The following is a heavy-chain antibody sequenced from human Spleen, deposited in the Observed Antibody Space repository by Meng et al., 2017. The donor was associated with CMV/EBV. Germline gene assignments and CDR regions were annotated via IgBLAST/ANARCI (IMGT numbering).Heavy chain of an antibody. CDR1: ISSGDYY. V-gene: IGHV4-30-4*08. J-gene: IGHJ5*02. Sequence: ISSGDYYWSWIRQPPGKGLEWIGYIYYSGSTYYNPSLKSRVTISVDPSKNQFSLKLSSVTAADTAVYYCAREHIGYCSGGSCRNWFDPWGQGTLVTVSS. CDR2: IYYSGST. D-gene: IGHD2-15*01. CDR3: AREHIGYCSGGSCRNWFDP.